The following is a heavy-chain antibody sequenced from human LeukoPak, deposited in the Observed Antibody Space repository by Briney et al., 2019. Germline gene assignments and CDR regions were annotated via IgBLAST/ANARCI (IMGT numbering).Heavy chain of an antibody. Sequence: PSETLSLTCTVSGYSISSGYYWGWIRQPPGKGLEWIGSIYHSGSTYYNPSLKSRVTISVDTSKNQFSLKLSSVTAADTAVYYCARVPGRGSGSYYRFDPWGQGTLVTVSS. D-gene: IGHD3-10*01. J-gene: IGHJ5*02. CDR2: IYHSGST. CDR3: ARVPGRGSGSYYRFDP. CDR1: GYSISSGYY. V-gene: IGHV4-38-2*02.